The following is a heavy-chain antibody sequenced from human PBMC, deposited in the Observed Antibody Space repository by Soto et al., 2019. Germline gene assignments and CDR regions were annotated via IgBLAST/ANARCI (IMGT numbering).Heavy chain of an antibody. CDR1: GGSVSSGSYF. CDR2: IYYSGST. V-gene: IGHV4-61*01. J-gene: IGHJ6*02. CDR3: ARALWSGSVRRRPDYYGMDV. Sequence: PSETLSLTCTVSGGSVSSGSYFWRWIRQPPGKRLEWIGYIYYSGSTTYNPSLKSRVTISVDTSKNQFSLKLSSVTAADTAVYYCARALWSGSVRRRPDYYGMDVWRQGTTVTVSS. D-gene: IGHD3-3*01.